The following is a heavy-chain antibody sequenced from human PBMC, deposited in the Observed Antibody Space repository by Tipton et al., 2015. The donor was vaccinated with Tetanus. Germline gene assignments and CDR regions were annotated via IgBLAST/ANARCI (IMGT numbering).Heavy chain of an antibody. CDR2: ISSDGGTT. CDR1: GFTFSTYG. CDR3: AKRKAYIFGEFDY. V-gene: IGHV3-23*01. Sequence: SLRLSCAASGFTFSTYGMSWVRQAPGKGLEWVSGISSDGGTTYYADSVKGRFTISRDNSKNTLYLQMNSLRAEDTAVYYCAKRKAYIFGEFDYWGPGTLVAVSS. J-gene: IGHJ4*02. D-gene: IGHD3-10*02.